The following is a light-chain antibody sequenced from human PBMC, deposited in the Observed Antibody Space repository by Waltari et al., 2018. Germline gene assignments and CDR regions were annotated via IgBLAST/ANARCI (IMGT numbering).Light chain of an antibody. V-gene: IGKV1-27*01. J-gene: IGKJ4*01. CDR1: QDIGNS. Sequence: DIQMTQSPSSLSASVGDRVTITCRASQDIGNSFAWYHQKPGKVPKLLISAASTLQSGVPSRFSGSGSGTDFTLTISSLQPEDVATYYCHKYTSAPFFGGGTKVEI. CDR3: HKYTSAPF. CDR2: AAS.